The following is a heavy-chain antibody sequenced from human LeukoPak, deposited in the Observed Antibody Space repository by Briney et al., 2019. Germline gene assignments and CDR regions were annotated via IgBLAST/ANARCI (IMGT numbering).Heavy chain of an antibody. D-gene: IGHD5-18*01. CDR3: AKDRDTYGSIYYFDD. J-gene: IGHJ4*02. V-gene: IGHV3-30*18. Sequence: PGGSLRLCCAASGFTFSRYGMHWVRQAAGKGLEWVAVISYDGKDKHYADSVKGRFTISRDNSKNTLYLQMNSLRAEDTAVYYCAKDRDTYGSIYYFDDWGQGTLVTVSS. CDR1: GFTFSRYG. CDR2: ISYDGKDK.